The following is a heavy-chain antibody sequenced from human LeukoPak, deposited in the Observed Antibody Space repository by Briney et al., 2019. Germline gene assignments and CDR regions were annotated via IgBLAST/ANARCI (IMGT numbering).Heavy chain of an antibody. Sequence: PGGSLRLSCAASGFTFDDYAMHWVRQAPGKGLEWVSGISWNSGSIGYADSVKGRFTISRDNAKNSLYLQMDSLRAEDTALYYCAKASSSWPYYFDYWGQGTLVTVSS. V-gene: IGHV3-9*01. J-gene: IGHJ4*02. CDR1: GFTFDDYA. D-gene: IGHD6-13*01. CDR3: AKASSSWPYYFDY. CDR2: ISWNSGSI.